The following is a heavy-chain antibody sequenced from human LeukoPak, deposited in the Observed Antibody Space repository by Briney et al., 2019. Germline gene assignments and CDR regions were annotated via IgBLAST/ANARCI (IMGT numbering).Heavy chain of an antibody. Sequence: GGSLRLSCAASGFTFSGYYMSWIRQAPGKGLEWVANIKQDGSEKYYVDSVKGRFTISRDNAKNSLYLQMNSLRAEDTAVYYCARAGGTYYGIAFDIWGQGTMVTVSS. CDR1: GFTFSGYY. D-gene: IGHD1-26*01. V-gene: IGHV3-7*01. CDR2: IKQDGSEK. CDR3: ARAGGTYYGIAFDI. J-gene: IGHJ3*02.